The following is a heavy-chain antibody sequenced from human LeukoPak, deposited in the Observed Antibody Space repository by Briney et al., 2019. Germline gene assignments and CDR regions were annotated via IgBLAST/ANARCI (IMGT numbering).Heavy chain of an antibody. V-gene: IGHV4-38-2*02. CDR3: ARGRGGYNLFPHYYYYYYMDV. CDR2: IYHSGKT. D-gene: IGHD5-24*01. J-gene: IGHJ6*03. Sequence: PSETLSLTCTVSGYSISSGYYWGWIRQTPGKGLEWIGSIYHSGKTYYNPSLKSRVTISIDTSKNQFSLKLSSVTAADTAVYYCARGRGGYNLFPHYYYYYYMDVWGKGTTVTISS. CDR1: GYSISSGYY.